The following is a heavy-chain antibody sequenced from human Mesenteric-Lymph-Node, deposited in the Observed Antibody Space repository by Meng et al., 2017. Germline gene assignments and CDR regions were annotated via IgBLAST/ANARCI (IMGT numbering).Heavy chain of an antibody. D-gene: IGHD2-21*02. J-gene: IGHJ4*02. CDR3: ARVGAYCGGDCYHPR. CDR1: GGSISISTR. CDR2: IYHSGGT. Sequence: QVPGPGPVKPSHTQSLTYAVPGGSISISTRWSWVRQPSVKGLEWIGEIYHSGGTNYNTSLRGRVTISLDKYKNQFSLTLRSVTAADTAVYYCARVGAYCGGDCYHPRWGQGTLVTVSS. V-gene: IGHV4-4*02.